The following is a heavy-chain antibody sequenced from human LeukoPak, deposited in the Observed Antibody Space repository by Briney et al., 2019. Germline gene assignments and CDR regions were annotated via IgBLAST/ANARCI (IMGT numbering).Heavy chain of an antibody. CDR3: ASGIFGAYYYYMDV. J-gene: IGHJ6*03. CDR1: GGSFSGYY. Sequence: RTSETLSLTCAVYGGSFSGYYWSWIRQPPGKGLEWIGEINHSGSTNYNPSLKSRVTISVDTSKNQFSLKLSSVTAADTAVYYCASGIFGAYYYYMDVWGKGTTVTVSS. D-gene: IGHD3-3*01. V-gene: IGHV4-34*01. CDR2: INHSGST.